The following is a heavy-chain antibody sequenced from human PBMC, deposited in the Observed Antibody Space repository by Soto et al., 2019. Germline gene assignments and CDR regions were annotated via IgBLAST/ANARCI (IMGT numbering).Heavy chain of an antibody. J-gene: IGHJ6*02. CDR3: ARYIPSDFAMDV. CDR2: IYPGDSDT. Sequence: GEALKISCRASGYSISTYWVAWVRQLPGKGLDWMGIIYPGDSDTRYSPSFQGHVTISADKSINTAYLQWPSLRASDTAIYFCARYIPSDFAMDVWGLGXTVTVYS. V-gene: IGHV5-51*01. CDR1: GYSISTYW. D-gene: IGHD2-21*01.